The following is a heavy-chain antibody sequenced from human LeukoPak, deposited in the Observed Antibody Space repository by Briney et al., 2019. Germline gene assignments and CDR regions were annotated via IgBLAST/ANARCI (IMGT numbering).Heavy chain of an antibody. CDR3: ARDQESSTFDS. J-gene: IGHJ4*02. Sequence: GASVKVSCKASGYISSVYAFIWVRQAPGQGLDLMGWINTSTGNPTYAQGFTGRFVFSLDTSVSTAYLQISSLKADDTAVYFCARDQESSTFDSWGQGTLVTVSS. CDR2: INTSTGNP. D-gene: IGHD3-10*01. V-gene: IGHV7-4-1*02. CDR1: GYISSVYA.